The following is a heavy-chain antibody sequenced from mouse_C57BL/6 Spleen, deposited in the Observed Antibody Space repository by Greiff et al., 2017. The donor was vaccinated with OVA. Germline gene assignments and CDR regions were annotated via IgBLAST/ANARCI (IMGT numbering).Heavy chain of an antibody. CDR3: ARRTGISYWYFDV. CDR1: GYTFTSYW. D-gene: IGHD4-1*01. J-gene: IGHJ1*03. CDR2: IDPSDSYT. V-gene: IGHV1-59*01. Sequence: QVQLQQPGAELVRPGTSVKLSCKASGYTFTSYWMHWVKQRPGQGLEWIGVIDPSDSYTNYNQKFKGKATLTVDTSSSTAYMQLSSLTSEDSAVYYCARRTGISYWYFDVWGTGTTVTVSS.